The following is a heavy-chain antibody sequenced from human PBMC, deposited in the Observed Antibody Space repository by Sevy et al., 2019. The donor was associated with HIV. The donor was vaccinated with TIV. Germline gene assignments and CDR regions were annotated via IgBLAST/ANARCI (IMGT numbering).Heavy chain of an antibody. V-gene: IGHV3-11*01. J-gene: IGHJ6*02. CDR1: GFTFSDYY. D-gene: IGHD4-17*01. CDR3: AADRQGTMTTYYYYYGMDV. Sequence: GGSLRLSCAASGFTFSDYYMSWIRQAPGKGLEWVSYISSSGSTIYYGDSVKGRFTISRDNAKNSLYLQMNSLRAEDTPVYYCAADRQGTMTTYYYYYGMDVWGQGTTVTVSS. CDR2: ISSSGSTI.